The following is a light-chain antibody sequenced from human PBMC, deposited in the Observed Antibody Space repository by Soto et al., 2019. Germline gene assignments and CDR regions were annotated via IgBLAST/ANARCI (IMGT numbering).Light chain of an antibody. CDR2: GAS. Sequence: EIVLTQSPGTLSLSPGERPTLSCRASQSVISSYLAWYQQKPGQAPRLLLYGASSRATGIPDRFSGSGAGTDFTLTISGLEPEDFAVYYCQQNGSTPPVTFGGGTKVEIK. V-gene: IGKV3-20*01. CDR1: QSVISSY. J-gene: IGKJ4*01. CDR3: QQNGSTPPVT.